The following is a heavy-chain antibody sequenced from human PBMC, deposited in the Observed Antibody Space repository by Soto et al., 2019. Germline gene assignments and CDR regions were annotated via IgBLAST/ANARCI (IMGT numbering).Heavy chain of an antibody. Sequence: PSETRSLSCTVFVASFSSVTYYWSCILQPPGKGLEWIGHIYYTVSTNYNPSLNDRVTISVDTSKNHFSLQLSSVTAADTAVYYCARGAGFSYASTWFDIWGQGTPVTVSS. CDR2: IYYTVST. D-gene: IGHD5-18*01. V-gene: IGHV4-61*03. CDR1: VASFSSVTYY. J-gene: IGHJ5*02. CDR3: ARGAGFSYASTWFDI.